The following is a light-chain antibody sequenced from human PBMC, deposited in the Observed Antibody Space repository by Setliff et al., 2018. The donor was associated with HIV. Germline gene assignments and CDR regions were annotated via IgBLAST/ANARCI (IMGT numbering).Light chain of an antibody. J-gene: IGLJ1*01. CDR2: DCN. CDR3: ASYTSRSTYV. CDR1: TNDVGGYNY. V-gene: IGLV2-14*03. Sequence: QSVRPQPASVSGSPGQSITISCTGTTNDVGGYNYVSWYQQHPGKAHKHMIYDCNTRPSGISDRFSGSKAGNTASLTISGLQTEDEADYYCASYTSRSTYVFGTGTKVTVL.